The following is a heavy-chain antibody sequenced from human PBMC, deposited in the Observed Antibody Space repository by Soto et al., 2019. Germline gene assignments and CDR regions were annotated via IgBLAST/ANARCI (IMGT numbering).Heavy chain of an antibody. V-gene: IGHV3-30*18. CDR2: ISYDGSNK. Sequence: QVQLVESGGGVVQPGRSLRLSCAASGFTFSSYGIHWVRQAPGKGLEWVAVISYDGSNKYYADSVKGRFTISRDNSKNTLYLQMNSLRAEDTAVYYCAKGLPYCGGDCYSHFDLWGRGTLVTVSS. J-gene: IGHJ2*01. D-gene: IGHD2-21*02. CDR3: AKGLPYCGGDCYSHFDL. CDR1: GFTFSSYG.